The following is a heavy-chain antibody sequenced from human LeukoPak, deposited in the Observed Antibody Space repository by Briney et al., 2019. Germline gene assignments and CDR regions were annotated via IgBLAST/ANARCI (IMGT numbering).Heavy chain of an antibody. CDR2: IEYTGST. D-gene: IGHD6-25*01. V-gene: IGHV4-39*01. J-gene: IGHJ3*02. CDR1: GGFIIRSSYY. CDR3: VRHRGGSGYSDLDAFEI. Sequence: SETLSLTCSVSGGFIIRSSYYWGWIRQTPGKGLEWIASIEYTGSTYYNPSLGSRVTISVDTSKNQFSLKLSSVTAADMGVHYCVRHRGGSGYSDLDAFEIWGQGTMVTVSS.